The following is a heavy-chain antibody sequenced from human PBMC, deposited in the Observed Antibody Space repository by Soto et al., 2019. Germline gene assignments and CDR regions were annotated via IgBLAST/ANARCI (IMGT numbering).Heavy chain of an antibody. CDR2: IYWDDDK. J-gene: IGHJ4*02. CDR1: GFSLSTSGVG. V-gene: IGHV2-5*02. D-gene: IGHD1-26*01. Sequence: QITLKESGPTLVKPTQTLTLTCTFSGFSLSTSGVGVGWIRQPPGKALESLALIYWDDDKRYSPSLKSRLTITKDTSKNQVVLTMTNMDPVDTATYYCARRRSGAVGATGVGGKNFDSWGQGTLVTVSS. CDR3: ARRRSGAVGATGVGGKNFDS.